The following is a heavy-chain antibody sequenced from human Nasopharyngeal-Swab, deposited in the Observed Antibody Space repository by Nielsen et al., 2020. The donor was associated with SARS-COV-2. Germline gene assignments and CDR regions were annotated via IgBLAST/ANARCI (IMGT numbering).Heavy chain of an antibody. CDR2: IRSKANSYAT. CDR3: TRSIAGGY. Sequence: ESLEISCAASGFTFSGSAMHWVRQASGKGLEWVGRIRSKANSYATAYAASVKGRFTISRDDSKNTAYLQMNSLKTEDTAVYYCTRSIAGGYWGQGTLVTVSS. D-gene: IGHD6-13*01. V-gene: IGHV3-73*01. CDR1: GFTFSGSA. J-gene: IGHJ4*02.